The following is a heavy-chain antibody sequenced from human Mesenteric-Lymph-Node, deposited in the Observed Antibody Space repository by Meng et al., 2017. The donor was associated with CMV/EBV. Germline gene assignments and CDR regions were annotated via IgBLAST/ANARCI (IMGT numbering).Heavy chain of an antibody. J-gene: IGHJ4*02. D-gene: IGHD3-10*01. CDR2: ISSSSSYI. CDR3: ARGPATLLLWFGEFNY. CDR1: GFTFSSYS. Sequence: GGSLRLSCAASGFTFSSYSMNWVRQAPGKGLEWVSYISSSSSYIYYADSVKGRFTISRDNAKNSLYLQMNSLRAEDTAVYYCARGPATLLLWFGEFNYWGQGTLVTVSS. V-gene: IGHV3-21*01.